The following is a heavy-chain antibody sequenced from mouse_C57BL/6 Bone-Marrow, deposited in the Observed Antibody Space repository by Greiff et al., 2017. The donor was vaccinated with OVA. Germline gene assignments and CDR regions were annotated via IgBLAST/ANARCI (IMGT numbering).Heavy chain of an antibody. CDR2: ISDGGSYT. J-gene: IGHJ2*01. CDR3: ARWLLRFDY. CDR1: GFTFSSYA. V-gene: IGHV5-4*03. D-gene: IGHD2-3*01. Sequence: VNVVESGGGLVKPGGSLKLSCAASGFTFSSYAMSWVRPTPDKRLEWVATISDGGSYTSYPDNVKGRFTISRDNAKNNLYLQMSHLKSEDTAMYYCARWLLRFDYWGQGTTLTVSS.